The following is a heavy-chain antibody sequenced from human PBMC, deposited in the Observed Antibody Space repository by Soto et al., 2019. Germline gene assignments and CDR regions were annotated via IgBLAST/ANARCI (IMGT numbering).Heavy chain of an antibody. CDR3: ARAPLGYCSGGSCYSNTYNWFDP. CDR2: INHSGST. J-gene: IGHJ5*02. CDR1: GGSFSGYY. Sequence: QVQLQQWGAGLLKPSETLSLTCAVYGGSFSGYYWSWIRQPPGKGLEWIGEINHSGSTNYNPSLKSRVTISVDTSKNQFSLKLSSVTAADTAVYYCARAPLGYCSGGSCYSNTYNWFDPWGQGTLVTVSS. V-gene: IGHV4-34*01. D-gene: IGHD2-15*01.